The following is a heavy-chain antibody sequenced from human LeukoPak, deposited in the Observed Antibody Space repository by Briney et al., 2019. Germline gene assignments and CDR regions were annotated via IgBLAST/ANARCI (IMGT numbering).Heavy chain of an antibody. J-gene: IGHJ4*02. CDR3: ARERTGIAAANFDS. CDR2: ISSSSSYI. Sequence: GSLRLSCAASGFTFSSYSMNWVRQAPGKGLEWVSSISSSSSYIYYADSVKGRFTIPRDNAKNSLYLQMNSLRAEDTAVYYCARERTGIAAANFDSWGQGTLVTVSS. CDR1: GFTFSSYS. D-gene: IGHD6-13*01. V-gene: IGHV3-21*01.